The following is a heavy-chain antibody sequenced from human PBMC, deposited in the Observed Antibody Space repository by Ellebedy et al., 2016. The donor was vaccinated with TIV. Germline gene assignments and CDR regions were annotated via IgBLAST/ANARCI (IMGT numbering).Heavy chain of an antibody. Sequence: ASVKVSCKASGYTFTSYGISWVRQAPGQGLEWMGWISAYNGNTNYAQKLQGRVTMTTDTSTSTAYMELRSLRSDDTAVYYCARDPLGLQNYFYGMDVWGQGTTVTVSS. J-gene: IGHJ6*02. CDR3: ARDPLGLQNYFYGMDV. CDR2: ISAYNGNT. D-gene: IGHD1-7*01. V-gene: IGHV1-18*01. CDR1: GYTFTSYG.